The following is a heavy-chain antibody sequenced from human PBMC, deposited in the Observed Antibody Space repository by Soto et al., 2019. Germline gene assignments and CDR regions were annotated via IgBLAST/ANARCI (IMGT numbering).Heavy chain of an antibody. V-gene: IGHV3-23*01. CDR1: GFTFSSYA. CDR2: ISGSGGST. J-gene: IGHJ4*02. Sequence: EVQLLEAGGGLVQPGGSLRLSCAASGFTFSSYAMSWVRQAPGKGLEWVSAISGSGGSTYYADSVKGRFTISRDNSKNTLYLQMNSLRAEDTAVYYCAKDPGIQLWSDPFDYWGQGTLVTVSS. CDR3: AKDPGIQLWSDPFDY. D-gene: IGHD5-18*01.